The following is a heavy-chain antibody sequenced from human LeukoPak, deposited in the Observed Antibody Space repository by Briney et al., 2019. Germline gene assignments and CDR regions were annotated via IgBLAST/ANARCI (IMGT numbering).Heavy chain of an antibody. J-gene: IGHJ4*02. Sequence: SETLSLTCTVSGGSISSSNYYWGWIRQPPRKGLECIGSILYSGTTYYNPSLESRITISVDTSKNQVSLKLNSVTAADTAVFYCAGRLRVGARQEFDYWGQGTLVTVSS. V-gene: IGHV4-39*01. CDR3: AGRLRVGARQEFDY. CDR2: ILYSGTT. CDR1: GGSISSSNYY. D-gene: IGHD5/OR15-5a*01.